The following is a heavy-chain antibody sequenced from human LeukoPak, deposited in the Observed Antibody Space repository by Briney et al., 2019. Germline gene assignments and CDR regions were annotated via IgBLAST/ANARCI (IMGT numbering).Heavy chain of an antibody. CDR3: AKNKGTAALGILFDS. Sequence: ASVKVSCKASGYTFTGYYIHWLRQTPGHGLEWMGWINPNTGGTKYAERFQGRVTMTRDLSISIAYMDLTSLRSDDTAVYFCAKNKGTAALGILFDSWGQGTLVTVSS. CDR2: INPNTGGT. D-gene: IGHD6-13*01. J-gene: IGHJ4*02. CDR1: GYTFTGYY. V-gene: IGHV1-2*02.